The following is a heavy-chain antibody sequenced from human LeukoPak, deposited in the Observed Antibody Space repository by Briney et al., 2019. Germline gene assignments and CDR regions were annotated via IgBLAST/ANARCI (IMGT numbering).Heavy chain of an antibody. Sequence: GRSLRLSCAASGFTFSSHGMHWVSQAPGKGLECATFISYNGNNRYYADSVKGRFTISRDNSKNTLSLQMDSLRDEDSGVYYCARWTGADFSGYYDYWGQGTLVTVSS. D-gene: IGHD3-22*01. CDR3: ARWTGADFSGYYDY. J-gene: IGHJ4*02. V-gene: IGHV3-33*01. CDR2: ISYNGNNR. CDR1: GFTFSSHG.